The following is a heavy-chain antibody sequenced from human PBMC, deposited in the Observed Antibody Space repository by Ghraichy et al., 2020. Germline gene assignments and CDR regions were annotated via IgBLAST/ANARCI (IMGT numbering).Heavy chain of an antibody. CDR2: INHSGST. Sequence: SETLSLTCAVYGGSFSGYYWSWIRQPPGKGLEWIGEINHSGSTNYNPSLKSRVTISVDTSKNQFSLKLSSVTAADTTVYYCARVPTEDTEIDYWGQGTLVTVSS. CDR3: ARVPTEDTEIDY. CDR1: GGSFSGYY. J-gene: IGHJ4*02. V-gene: IGHV4-34*01. D-gene: IGHD5-18*01.